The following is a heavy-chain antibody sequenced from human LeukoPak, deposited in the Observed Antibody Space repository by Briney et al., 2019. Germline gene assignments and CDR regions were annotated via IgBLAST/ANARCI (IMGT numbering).Heavy chain of an antibody. D-gene: IGHD2-2*01. CDR1: GGTFSSYA. CDR2: IIPIFGTA. Sequence: AASVKVSCKASGGTFSSYAISWVRQAPGQGLEWMGGIIPIFGTANYAQKFQGRVTITADEPTSTAYMELSSLRSEDTAVYYCARDYPIVVVPAARAGNWFDPWGQGTLVTVSS. V-gene: IGHV1-69*13. CDR3: ARDYPIVVVPAARAGNWFDP. J-gene: IGHJ5*02.